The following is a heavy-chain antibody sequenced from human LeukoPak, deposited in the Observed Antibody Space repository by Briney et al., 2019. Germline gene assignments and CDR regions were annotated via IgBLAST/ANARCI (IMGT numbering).Heavy chain of an antibody. D-gene: IGHD3-22*01. CDR2: IYDSGST. J-gene: IGHJ4*02. Sequence: PSETLSLTCTVSGGXISSYYCSWIRQPPGKGLEWIGNIYDSGSTNYNPSLKSRVTISVDTSKNQCSLKLSSVTAADTAVYYCAGQSISGSSLSYFDYWGQGTLVTVSS. V-gene: IGHV4-59*01. CDR1: GGXISSYY. CDR3: AGQSISGSSLSYFDY.